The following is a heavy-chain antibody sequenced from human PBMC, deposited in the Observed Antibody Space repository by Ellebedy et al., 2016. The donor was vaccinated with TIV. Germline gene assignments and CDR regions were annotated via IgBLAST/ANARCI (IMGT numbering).Heavy chain of an antibody. V-gene: IGHV3-7*01. Sequence: GESLKISXAASGFTFSDYWMHWVRQAPGKGLEWVANINQHGTEIYYVDSVKGRFTISRDNTKASLYLQMNSLRAEDTAVYYCARDKIVGATYFDYWGQGTLVTVSS. J-gene: IGHJ4*02. CDR1: GFTFSDYW. D-gene: IGHD1-26*01. CDR2: INQHGTEI. CDR3: ARDKIVGATYFDY.